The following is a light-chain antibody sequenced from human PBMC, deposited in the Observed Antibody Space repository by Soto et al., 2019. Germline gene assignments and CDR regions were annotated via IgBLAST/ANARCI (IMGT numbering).Light chain of an antibody. J-gene: IGKJ4*01. CDR3: QQYGGSVLFT. CDR2: GAS. Sequence: EILLTQSPGTLSLSPGERATLSCRASQSVSNNYLAWYQQKPGQAPRLLIYGASSRVTGIPDRFSGSGSGTDFTLIISRLEPEDLAVYYCQQYGGSVLFTFGGGTKVEI. V-gene: IGKV3-20*01. CDR1: QSVSNNY.